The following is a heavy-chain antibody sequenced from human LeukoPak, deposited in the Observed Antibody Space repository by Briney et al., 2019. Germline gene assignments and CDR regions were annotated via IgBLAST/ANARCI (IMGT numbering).Heavy chain of an antibody. J-gene: IGHJ5*02. Sequence: PSETLSLTCTVSGGSISSSSYYWGWIRQPPGKGLEWIGSIYYSGSTYYNPSLKSRVTISVDTSKNQFSLKLSSVTAADTAVYYCARGTRRIAEWGRRDWFDPWGQGTLVTVSS. CDR2: IYYSGST. D-gene: IGHD6-13*01. V-gene: IGHV4-39*07. CDR1: GGSISSSSYY. CDR3: ARGTRRIAEWGRRDWFDP.